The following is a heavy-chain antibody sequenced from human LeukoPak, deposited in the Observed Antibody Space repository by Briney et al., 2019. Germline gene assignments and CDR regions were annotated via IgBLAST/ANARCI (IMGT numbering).Heavy chain of an antibody. D-gene: IGHD4-17*01. CDR1: GGSISSGGYY. Sequence: PSQTLSLTCTVSGGSISSGGYYWSWIRQHPVKGLEWIGYIYYSGSTYSNPSLKSRVTISVDTSKNQFSLKLSSVTAADTAVYYCARGTSVTTGNWFDPWGQGTLVTVSS. J-gene: IGHJ5*02. CDR3: ARGTSVTTGNWFDP. CDR2: IYYSGST. V-gene: IGHV4-31*03.